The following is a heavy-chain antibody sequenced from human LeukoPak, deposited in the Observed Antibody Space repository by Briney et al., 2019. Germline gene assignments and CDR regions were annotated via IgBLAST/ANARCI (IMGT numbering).Heavy chain of an antibody. CDR3: AKEGTPQVSTWYDL. CDR1: GVTLSPYR. CDR2: ISYEGSTQ. J-gene: IGHJ5*02. D-gene: IGHD3-10*01. V-gene: IGHV3-30*18. Sequence: GMSLRLSCAASGVTLSPYRMHWVRQAPGKGLEWVAVISYEGSTQHYADSVKGRFIISRDNPRNTLYLQMNILRTDDTAVYYCAKEGTPQVSTWYDLWGQGTQVIVSS.